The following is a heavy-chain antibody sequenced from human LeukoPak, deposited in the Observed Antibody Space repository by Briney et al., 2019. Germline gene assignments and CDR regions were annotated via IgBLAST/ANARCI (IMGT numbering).Heavy chain of an antibody. J-gene: IGHJ4*02. V-gene: IGHV4-34*01. CDR1: GGSFSGYY. D-gene: IGHD6-19*01. CDR3: ARGTLYSGWSYYFDY. Sequence: SETLSLTCAVYGGSFSGYYWSWIRQPPGKGLEWIGEINHSGSTNYNPSLKSRVTISVDTSKNQFSLKLSSVTAADTAVYYCARGTLYSGWSYYFDYWGQGSQVTVSS. CDR2: INHSGST.